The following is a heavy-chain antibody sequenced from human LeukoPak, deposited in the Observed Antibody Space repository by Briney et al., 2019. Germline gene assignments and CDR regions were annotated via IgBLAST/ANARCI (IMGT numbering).Heavy chain of an antibody. CDR3: ARGFRGGSEWYPYEF. J-gene: IGHJ4*01. Sequence: PLETLSLTCTVSGGSISSSSYYWGWIRQPPGKGLEWIGSIYYSGSTYYNPSLKSRVTISVDTSKNQFSLKLSFVTAADTAVYYCARGFRGGSEWYPYEFWGRGNQVTVSS. CDR2: IYYSGST. D-gene: IGHD2-15*01. CDR1: GGSISSSSYY. V-gene: IGHV4-39*01.